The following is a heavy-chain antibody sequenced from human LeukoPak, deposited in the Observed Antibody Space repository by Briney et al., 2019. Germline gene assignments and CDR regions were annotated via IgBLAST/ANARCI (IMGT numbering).Heavy chain of an antibody. Sequence: GGSLRLSCAASGFTFSDYYMGWIRQAPGKGLEWVSYISSSGSTIYYADSVKGRFTISRDNAKNSLYLQMNSLRAEDTAVYYCARDVGSSWLYYFDYWGQGTLVTVSS. D-gene: IGHD6-13*01. V-gene: IGHV3-11*01. CDR1: GFTFSDYY. CDR2: ISSSGSTI. J-gene: IGHJ4*02. CDR3: ARDVGSSWLYYFDY.